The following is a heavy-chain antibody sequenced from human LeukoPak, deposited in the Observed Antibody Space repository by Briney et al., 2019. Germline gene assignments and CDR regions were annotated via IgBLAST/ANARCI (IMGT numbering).Heavy chain of an antibody. CDR3: ARSGPGYSYGYYFDY. J-gene: IGHJ4*02. Sequence: SETLSLTCTVSGGSISSYYWSWIRQPPGKGLEWIGYIYYSGSTNYNPSLKSRVTISVDTSKNQFSLKLSSVTAADTAEYYCARSGPGYSYGYYFDYWGQGTLVTVSS. V-gene: IGHV4-59*01. CDR2: IYYSGST. D-gene: IGHD5-18*01. CDR1: GGSISSYY.